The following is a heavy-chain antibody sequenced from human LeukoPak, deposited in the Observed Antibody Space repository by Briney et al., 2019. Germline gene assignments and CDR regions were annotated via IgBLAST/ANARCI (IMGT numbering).Heavy chain of an antibody. CDR2: IYTSRST. J-gene: IGHJ4*02. V-gene: IGHV4-4*09. CDR1: GGSISSYY. D-gene: IGHD6-13*01. Sequence: SETLSLTCTVSGGSISSYYWSWIRQPPGKGLEWIGYIYTSRSTNYNPSLKSRVTISVDTSKNQFSLKLSSVTAADTAVYYCARHQYSSSWYDYWGQGTLVTVSS. CDR3: ARHQYSSSWYDY.